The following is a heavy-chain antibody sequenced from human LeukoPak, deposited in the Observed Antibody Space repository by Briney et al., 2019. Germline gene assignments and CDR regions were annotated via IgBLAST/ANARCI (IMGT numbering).Heavy chain of an antibody. CDR1: GGSVSSGSYY. V-gene: IGHV4-61*01. CDR3: ASIITVAGEGLNPNWYFDL. CDR2: IYHSGST. J-gene: IGHJ2*01. D-gene: IGHD6-19*01. Sequence: ASETLSLTCTVSGGSVSSGSYYWSWIRQPPGKGLEGLGYIYHSGSTNYNPSLKSRLTISVDTSKSQFSLNLSSVTAADTAVYYCASIITVAGEGLNPNWYFDLWGRGTLVTVSS.